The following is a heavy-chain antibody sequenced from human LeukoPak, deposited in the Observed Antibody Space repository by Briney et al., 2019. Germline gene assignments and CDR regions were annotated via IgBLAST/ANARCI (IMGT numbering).Heavy chain of an antibody. CDR1: GGTFSSYA. D-gene: IGHD5-24*01. J-gene: IGHJ4*02. Sequence: ASVKVSCKASGGTFSSYAISWVRQAPGQGLEWMGRIIPILGIANYAQKFQGRVTITAGKSTSTAYMELSSLRSEDTAVYYCARDLGEMATIMWYYFDYWGQGTLVTVSS. CDR3: ARDLGEMATIMWYYFDY. CDR2: IIPILGIA. V-gene: IGHV1-69*04.